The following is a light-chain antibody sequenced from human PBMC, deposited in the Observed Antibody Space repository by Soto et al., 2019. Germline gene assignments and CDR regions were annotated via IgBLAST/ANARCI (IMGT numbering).Light chain of an antibody. V-gene: IGKV1-5*01. CDR2: DAS. J-gene: IGKJ1*01. Sequence: DIQMTQSPSTLSASVGDRVTITCRASQSISSWLAWYQQKPGKAPKLLIYDASSLESGVPSRFSGSGSGTEFTLTISSLQPEDVATYYCQKYNSAPRTFGQGTKVDIK. CDR3: QKYNSAPRT. CDR1: QSISSW.